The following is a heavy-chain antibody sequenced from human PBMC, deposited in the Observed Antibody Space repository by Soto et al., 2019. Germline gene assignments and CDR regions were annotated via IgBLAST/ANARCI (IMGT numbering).Heavy chain of an antibody. CDR1: GYTFTSYG. J-gene: IGHJ1*01. Sequence: QVQLVQSGAEVKKPGASVKVSCKASGYTFTSYGISWVRQAPGQGLEWMGWISAYNGNTKYAQKLQGRVTMTTDTSTSTSHTELRSPKSDDTADYYCGRDAAMGMGDHCGQGTLVTVSS. V-gene: IGHV1-18*01. CDR3: GRDAAMGMGDH. CDR2: ISAYNGNT. D-gene: IGHD6-13*01.